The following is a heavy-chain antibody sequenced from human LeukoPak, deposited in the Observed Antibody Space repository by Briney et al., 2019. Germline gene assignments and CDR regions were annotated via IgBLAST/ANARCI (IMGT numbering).Heavy chain of an antibody. J-gene: IGHJ6*03. CDR3: ARGGGNLLPFFDPKYYYYMDV. Sequence: SETLSLTCTVSGGSISSYYWSWIRQPPGKGLEWIAEINHGGGTNYNASLRSRVTVYVDTSKNQFSLKLSSVTAADTAVYYCARGGGNLLPFFDPKYYYYMDVWGKGTTVTVSS. V-gene: IGHV4-34*01. CDR1: GGSISSYY. D-gene: IGHD3-9*01. CDR2: INHGGGT.